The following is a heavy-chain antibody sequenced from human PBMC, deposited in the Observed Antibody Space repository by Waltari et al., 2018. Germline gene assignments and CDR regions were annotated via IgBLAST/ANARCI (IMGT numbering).Heavy chain of an antibody. D-gene: IGHD6-19*01. J-gene: IGHJ3*02. V-gene: IGHV1-24*01. Sequence: QVQLVQSGAEVKKPGASVKVSCKVSGYTLTELSMHWVRPAPGKGLEWMGGFDPEDGETIYAQKFQGRVTMTEDTSTDTAYMELSSLRSEDTAVYYCASSGWYYRRAGWRCAFDIWGQGTMVTVSS. CDR2: FDPEDGET. CDR1: GYTLTELS. CDR3: ASSGWYYRRAGWRCAFDI.